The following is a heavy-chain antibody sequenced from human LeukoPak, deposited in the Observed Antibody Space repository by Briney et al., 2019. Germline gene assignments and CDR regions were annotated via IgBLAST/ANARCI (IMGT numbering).Heavy chain of an antibody. Sequence: ASVKVSCKASGYTFTGYYMHWARQAPGQGLEWMGRINPNSGGTNYAQKFQGRVTMTRDTSISTAYMELSRLRSDDTAVYYCARGGNRRGYDAFDIWGQGTMVTVSS. CDR3: ARGGNRRGYDAFDI. V-gene: IGHV1-2*06. CDR2: INPNSGGT. J-gene: IGHJ3*02. CDR1: GYTFTGYY. D-gene: IGHD4-23*01.